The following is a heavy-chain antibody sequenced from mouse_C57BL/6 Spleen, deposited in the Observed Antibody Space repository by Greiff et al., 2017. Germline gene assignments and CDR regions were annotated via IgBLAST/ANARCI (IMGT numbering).Heavy chain of an antibody. CDR2: IDPSDSYT. V-gene: IGHV1-69*01. Sequence: QVQLQQPGAELVMPGASVKLSCKASGYTFTSYWMHWVKQRPGRGLEWIGEIDPSDSYTNYNQKFKGKSTLTVDKSSSTAYMQHSSLTSEDSAVYYCARKIYAGYPYAMDYWGQGTSGTVSS. CDR3: ARKIYAGYPYAMDY. CDR1: GYTFTSYW. D-gene: IGHD2-3*01. J-gene: IGHJ4*01.